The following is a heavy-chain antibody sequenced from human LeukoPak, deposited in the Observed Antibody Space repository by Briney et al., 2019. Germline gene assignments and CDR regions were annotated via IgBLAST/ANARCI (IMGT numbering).Heavy chain of an antibody. CDR2: ISVDGSNE. Sequence: GGSLRLSCAASGFTFSSYGMHWVRQAPGKGLEWVAVISVDGSNEYYADSVKGRFTISRDNSKNTLYLQMNSLRAEDTAVYYCAIVRWSSGWYGALDYWGQGTLVTVSS. D-gene: IGHD6-19*01. CDR3: AIVRWSSGWYGALDY. J-gene: IGHJ4*02. CDR1: GFTFSSYG. V-gene: IGHV3-30*03.